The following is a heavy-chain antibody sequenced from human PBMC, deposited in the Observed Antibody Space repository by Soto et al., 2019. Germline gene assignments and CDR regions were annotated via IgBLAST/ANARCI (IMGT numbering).Heavy chain of an antibody. CDR2: IYSSGST. D-gene: IGHD2-15*01. CDR1: GGSIISASYS. Sequence: PSETLSLTCAVSGGSIISASYSWNWIRQSPGRGLEWIGHIYSSGSTYYNPSLKSRVSISVDTSNNQFSLKLTSVTAADTAVYFCARADHARIERWLDAWGPGILVTVSS. V-gene: IGHV4-31*11. CDR3: ARADHARIERWLDA. J-gene: IGHJ5*02.